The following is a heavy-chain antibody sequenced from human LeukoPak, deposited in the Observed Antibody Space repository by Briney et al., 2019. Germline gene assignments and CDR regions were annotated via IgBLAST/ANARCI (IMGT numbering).Heavy chain of an antibody. D-gene: IGHD3-10*01. CDR2: IYKNAIT. V-gene: IGHV3-53*01. CDR3: TRSLRVRGVPDYMDV. CDR1: GFTVSSNY. Sequence: GGSLRLSCAASGFTVSSNYMTWVRQAPGKGLEWVSVIYKNAITFHADTVKGRFTISRDNSKNTLYLQMNNLRADDTAVYYCTRSLRVRGVPDYMDVWGKGTTVTVS. J-gene: IGHJ6*03.